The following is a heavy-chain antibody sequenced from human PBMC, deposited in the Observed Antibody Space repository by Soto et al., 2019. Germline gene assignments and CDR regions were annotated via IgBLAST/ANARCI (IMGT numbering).Heavy chain of an antibody. CDR1: GGSFSGYY. D-gene: IGHD2-2*01. CDR3: ARVPVVPAATRYYMDV. CDR2: INHSGST. V-gene: IGHV4-34*01. J-gene: IGHJ6*03. Sequence: SETLSLTCAVYGGSFSGYYWSWIRQPPGKGLEWIGEINHSGSTNYNPSLKSRVTISVDTSKNQFSLKLSSVTAADTAVYYCARVPVVPAATRYYMDVWGKGTTVTVSS.